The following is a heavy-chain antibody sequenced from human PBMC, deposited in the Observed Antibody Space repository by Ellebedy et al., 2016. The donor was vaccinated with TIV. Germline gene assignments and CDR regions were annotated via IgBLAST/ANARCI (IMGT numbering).Heavy chain of an antibody. CDR2: TNAGNGNT. V-gene: IGHV1-3*01. CDR3: ARAHFGSGSYSHFDY. Sequence: AASVKVSCKASGYTFSSYAMHWVRQAPGQRLEWMGWTNAGNGNTRYSQKFQGRVTMTRNTSISTAYMELTSLRSEDTAVYYCARAHFGSGSYSHFDYWGQGTLVTVSS. CDR1: GYTFSSYA. J-gene: IGHJ4*02. D-gene: IGHD3-10*01.